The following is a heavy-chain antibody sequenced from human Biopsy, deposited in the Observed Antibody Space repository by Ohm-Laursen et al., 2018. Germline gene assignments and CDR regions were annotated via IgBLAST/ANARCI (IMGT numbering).Heavy chain of an antibody. J-gene: IGHJ4*02. V-gene: IGHV4-59*01. CDR1: GGSISDDY. CDR3: ARERQFRFLEGAFDY. Sequence: SDTLSLTCSVSGGSISDDYWNWIRQPPGKGLQVIGYISSGGRAKYNPSLKSRLTISLDTSKNQPSLRLSSVTAADSAIYYCARERQFRFLEGAFDYWGQGILVTVSS. D-gene: IGHD3-3*01. CDR2: ISSGGRA.